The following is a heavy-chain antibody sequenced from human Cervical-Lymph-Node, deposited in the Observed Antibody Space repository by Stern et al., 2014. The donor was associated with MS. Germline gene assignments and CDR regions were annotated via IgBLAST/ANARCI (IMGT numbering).Heavy chain of an antibody. Sequence: QVQLVQSGAEVKKPGSSVKVSCTASGDTFINFGISWVRQAPGQGLERMGGIIPMFGKTEYATKFQGRVSISADESATTVYMELSSLRSEDTAVFYCARDNDDNGMDVWGQGTTVTVSS. CDR2: IIPMFGKT. CDR3: ARDNDDNGMDV. CDR1: GDTFINFG. V-gene: IGHV1-69*01. D-gene: IGHD1-1*01. J-gene: IGHJ6*02.